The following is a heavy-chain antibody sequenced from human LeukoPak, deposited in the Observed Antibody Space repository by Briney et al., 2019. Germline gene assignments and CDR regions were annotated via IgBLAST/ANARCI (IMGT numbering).Heavy chain of an antibody. Sequence: PGGSLRLSCAASGFTFDDYAMHWVRQAPGKGLEWVSGISWNSGNIGYADSVKGRFTISRDNAKNSLYLQMNSLRAEDTALYYCAKDNYYGSGSQGGGFDYWGQGTLVTVSS. V-gene: IGHV3-9*01. J-gene: IGHJ4*02. CDR3: AKDNYYGSGSQGGGFDY. CDR2: ISWNSGNI. CDR1: GFTFDDYA. D-gene: IGHD3-10*01.